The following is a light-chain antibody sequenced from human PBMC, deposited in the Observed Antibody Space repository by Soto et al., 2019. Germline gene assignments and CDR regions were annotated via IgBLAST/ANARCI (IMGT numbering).Light chain of an antibody. CDR2: WAS. Sequence: DIVMTQSPDSLAVSLGERATINCKSSQSVFSNSKNKNYFAWYQQKPGQPPKLLIYWASTRESGVPDRFSVSGSGTDFNLTISSLQAEYVAVYYCQQYFNTPHTFGQGTKLAIK. V-gene: IGKV4-1*01. J-gene: IGKJ2*01. CDR1: QSVFSNSKNKNY. CDR3: QQYFNTPHT.